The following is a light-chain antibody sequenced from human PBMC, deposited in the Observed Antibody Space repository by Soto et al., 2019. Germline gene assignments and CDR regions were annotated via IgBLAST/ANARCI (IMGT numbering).Light chain of an antibody. CDR1: QSLSSSY. CDR2: AAS. J-gene: IGKJ2*01. V-gene: IGKV3-20*01. Sequence: EIVLTQFPGTLSLSPGERATLSCRPSQSLSSSYLVWYQQKPGQAPRLLIYAASRRATGIPDRCSGSGSATEYTLTIRRLEPEDSAVYYCQQQGTFGQGTKLEIK. CDR3: QQQGT.